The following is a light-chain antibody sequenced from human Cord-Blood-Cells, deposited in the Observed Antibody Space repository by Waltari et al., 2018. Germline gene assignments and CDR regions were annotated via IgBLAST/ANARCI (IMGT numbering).Light chain of an antibody. CDR3: AAWDDSLSGVV. CDR1: SSTIGSTY. Sequence: QSVLTQPPSASGTPGQRVTLSCSGSSSTIGSTYVSWYQQLPGTAPKLLIYRNNQRPSGVPDRFSGSKSGTSASLAISGLRSEDEADYYCAAWDDSLSGVVFGGGTKLTVL. J-gene: IGLJ2*01. CDR2: RNN. V-gene: IGLV1-47*01.